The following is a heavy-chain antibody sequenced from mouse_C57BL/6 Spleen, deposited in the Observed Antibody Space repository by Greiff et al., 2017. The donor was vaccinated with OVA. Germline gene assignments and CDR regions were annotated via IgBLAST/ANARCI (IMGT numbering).Heavy chain of an antibody. CDR3: ARDVPFGYYFDY. V-gene: IGHV3-6*01. CDR1: GYSITSGYY. CDR2: ISYDGSN. Sequence: EVQLQESGPGLVKPSQSLSLTCSVTGYSITSGYYWNWIRQFPGNKLEWMGYISYDGSNNYNPSLKNRISITRDTSKNQFFLKLNSVTTEDTATYYCARDVPFGYYFDYWGQGTTLTVSS. J-gene: IGHJ2*01.